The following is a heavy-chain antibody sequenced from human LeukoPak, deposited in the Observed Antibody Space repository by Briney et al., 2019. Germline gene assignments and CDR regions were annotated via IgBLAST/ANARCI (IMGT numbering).Heavy chain of an antibody. J-gene: IGHJ4*02. Sequence: SETLSLTCTVSGGSISSYYWSWIRQPAGKGLEWIGRIYTSGSTNYNPSLKSRVTMSVDTSKNQFSLKLSSVTAADTAVYYCARQVYGSGSYYNAHYYFDYWGQGTLVTVSS. CDR3: ARQVYGSGSYYNAHYYFDY. D-gene: IGHD3-10*01. CDR1: GGSISSYY. V-gene: IGHV4-4*07. CDR2: IYTSGST.